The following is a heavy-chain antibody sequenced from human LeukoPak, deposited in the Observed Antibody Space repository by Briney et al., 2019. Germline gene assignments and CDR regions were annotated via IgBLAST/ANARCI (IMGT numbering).Heavy chain of an antibody. D-gene: IGHD3-3*01. J-gene: IGHJ4*02. V-gene: IGHV3-23*01. CDR1: GFTFSSYA. CDR3: AKDLTYYDFWSGYYPGGFDY. CDR2: ISGSGGST. Sequence: GGSLRLSCAASGFTFSSYAMSWVRQAPGKGLEWVSAISGSGGSTYYADSVKGRFTISGDNSKNTLYLQMNSLRAEDTAVYYCAKDLTYYDFWSGYYPGGFDYWGQGTLVTVSS.